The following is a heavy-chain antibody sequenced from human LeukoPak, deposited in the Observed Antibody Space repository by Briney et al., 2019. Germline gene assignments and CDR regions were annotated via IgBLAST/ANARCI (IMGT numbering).Heavy chain of an antibody. Sequence: SETLSLTCAVYGGSFSGYYWSWIRQPPGKGLEWIGEINHSGSTNYNPSLESRVTISVDTSKNQFSLKLSSVTAADTAVYYCARDVRTVPYYYGMDVLGQGTTVTVSS. CDR2: INHSGST. J-gene: IGHJ6*02. V-gene: IGHV4-34*01. CDR3: ARDVRTVPYYYGMDV. CDR1: GGSFSGYY. D-gene: IGHD4-17*01.